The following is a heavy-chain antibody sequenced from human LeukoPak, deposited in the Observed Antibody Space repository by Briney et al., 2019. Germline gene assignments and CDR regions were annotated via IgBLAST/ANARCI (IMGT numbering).Heavy chain of an antibody. J-gene: IGHJ4*02. CDR2: IKEDGSVK. D-gene: IGHD1-26*01. CDR1: GFTFSSYW. V-gene: IGHV3-7*04. Sequence: GALRLSCAASGFTFSSYWMSWVRQAPGKGLEWVANIKEDGSVKYYVDSVKGRFTISRDNGKNSLYLQMDSLRADDTAVYYCGREVPGGATILDCWGQGTLVTVSS. CDR3: GREVPGGATILDC.